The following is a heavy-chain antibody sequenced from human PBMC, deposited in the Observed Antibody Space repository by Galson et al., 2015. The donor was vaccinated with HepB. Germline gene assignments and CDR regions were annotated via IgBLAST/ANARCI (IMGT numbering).Heavy chain of an antibody. D-gene: IGHD3-22*01. V-gene: IGHV3-30*18. CDR2: ISDDGSNE. CDR3: AKSTPFYYDTKTAFVD. J-gene: IGHJ4*02. Sequence: SLRLSCAASGFNFRSYGMHWVRQAPGRGLEWVAVISDDGSNEYYADSVKGRFTISRDNSKNTLYLQINSLRAEDTALYYCAKSTPFYYDTKTAFVDWGQGTLVTVSS. CDR1: GFNFRSYG.